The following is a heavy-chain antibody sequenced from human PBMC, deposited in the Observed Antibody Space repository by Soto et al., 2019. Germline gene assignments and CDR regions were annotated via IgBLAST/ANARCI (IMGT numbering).Heavy chain of an antibody. CDR2: VSHDGRNT. CDR3: AKGGRQWLVTSDFNY. J-gene: IGHJ4*02. V-gene: IGHV3-30*18. Sequence: VQLVESGGGVVQPGRSLRLSCAASGFTFSDYAMHWVRQAPGKGLEWVAVVSHDGRNTHYADSVKGRFTISRDSSKNTVSLEMASLRAEDTSVYYCAKGGRQWLVTSDFNYWGQGALVTVSS. CDR1: GFTFSDYA. D-gene: IGHD6-19*01.